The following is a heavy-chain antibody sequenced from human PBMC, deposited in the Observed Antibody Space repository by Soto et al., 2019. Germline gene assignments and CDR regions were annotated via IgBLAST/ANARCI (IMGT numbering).Heavy chain of an antibody. CDR3: ARYGSGSSVWFDP. Sequence: QVQLQESGPGLVKPSETLSLTCTVSGGSISSYYWSWIRQPPGKGLEWIWYIYYSGSTNYNPSLKSRVTLSVTTSKNQFPLKLSSVTAADTALYYCARYGSGSSVWFDPWGQGTLVTVSS. J-gene: IGHJ5*02. D-gene: IGHD3-10*01. CDR1: GGSISSYY. CDR2: IYYSGST. V-gene: IGHV4-59*01.